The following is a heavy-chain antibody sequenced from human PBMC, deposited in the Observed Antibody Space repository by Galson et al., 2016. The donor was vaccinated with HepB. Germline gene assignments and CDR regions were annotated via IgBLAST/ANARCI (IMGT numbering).Heavy chain of an antibody. CDR1: GFTFSYAW. V-gene: IGHV3-15*07. CDR3: QSPKWELHLDY. Sequence: SLRLSCAASGFTFSYAWLNWVRQAPGKGLQWVGRIKSKTDGETTDYPAPVEGRFIVSRDDSNNTLYLQMNSLKTEDTAVYYCQSPKWELHLDYWGQGILVTVSS. CDR2: IKSKTDGETT. D-gene: IGHD1-26*01. J-gene: IGHJ4*02.